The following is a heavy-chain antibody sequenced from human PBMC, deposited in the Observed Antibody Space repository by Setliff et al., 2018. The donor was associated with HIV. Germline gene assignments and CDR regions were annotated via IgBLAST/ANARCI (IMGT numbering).Heavy chain of an antibody. V-gene: IGHV4-31*03. CDR2: IYYSGST. CDR1: DGSVSSTGYY. D-gene: IGHD3-10*01. J-gene: IGHJ6*03. Sequence: TSETLSLTCTVSDGSVSSTGYYWSWLRQHPGKGLEWIGNIYYSGSTNYNPSLKSRLTISLDTSNTQFSLKLSSVTAADTAVYFCARVGASGVPSTMDYYYYMDVWGKGTTVTVSS. CDR3: ARVGASGVPSTMDYYYYMDV.